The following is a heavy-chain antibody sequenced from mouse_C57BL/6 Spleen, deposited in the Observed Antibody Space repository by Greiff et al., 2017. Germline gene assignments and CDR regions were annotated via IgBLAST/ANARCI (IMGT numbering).Heavy chain of an antibody. CDR2: IYPGNSDT. V-gene: IGHV1-5*01. D-gene: IGHD3-1*01. J-gene: IGHJ4*01. CDR1: GYTFTSYW. CDR3: TRSGDVPYYAMDY. Sequence: EVQLQQSGTVLARPGASVKMSCKTSGYTFTSYWMHWVKQRPGQGLEWIGAIYPGNSDTSYNQKFKGKAKLTAVTSSSTAYMELSSLTNEDSAVYCCTRSGDVPYYAMDYWGQGTSVTFSS.